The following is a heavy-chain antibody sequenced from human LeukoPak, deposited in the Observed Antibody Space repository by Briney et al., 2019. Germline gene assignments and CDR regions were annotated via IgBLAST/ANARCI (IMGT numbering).Heavy chain of an antibody. Sequence: GGSLRLSCAASGFTFRIYAMTWVRQAPGKGLDWVSAISGGGATYYADSVKGRFTISRDNSKNTLYMQMNSLRAEDTAIYYCAKDVNRVVRGVFNYWGQGTLVTVSS. CDR2: ISGGGAT. V-gene: IGHV3-23*01. CDR3: AKDVNRVVRGVFNY. D-gene: IGHD3-10*01. J-gene: IGHJ4*02. CDR1: GFTFRIYA.